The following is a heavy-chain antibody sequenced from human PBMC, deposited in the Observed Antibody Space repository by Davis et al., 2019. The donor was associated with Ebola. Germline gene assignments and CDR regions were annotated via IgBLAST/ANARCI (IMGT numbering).Heavy chain of an antibody. V-gene: IGHV3-74*01. CDR1: GFTFSSYW. Sequence: GESLKISCAASGFTFSSYWMHWVRQTPGTGLVWVSKINGDATITNYADSVKGRFTISRDNAKNTLYLQMNSLRVEDAGLYFCARVATDWFDPWGQGTLVTVSS. CDR2: INGDATIT. CDR3: ARVATDWFDP. J-gene: IGHJ5*02.